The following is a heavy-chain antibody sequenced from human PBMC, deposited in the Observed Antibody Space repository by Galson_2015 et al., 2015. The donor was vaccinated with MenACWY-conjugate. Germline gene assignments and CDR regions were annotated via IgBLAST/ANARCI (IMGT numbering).Heavy chain of an antibody. V-gene: IGHV3-23*01. CDR3: ALLSTVVPFDY. CDR1: GFTFSSYA. D-gene: IGHD4-23*01. CDR2: ISGSGGST. Sequence: SLRLSCAASGFTFSSYAMSWVRQAPGKGLEWVSAISGSGGSTYYADSVKGRFTISRDNSKNTLYLQMNSLRAEDTAVYYYALLSTVVPFDYWGQGTLVTVSS. J-gene: IGHJ4*02.